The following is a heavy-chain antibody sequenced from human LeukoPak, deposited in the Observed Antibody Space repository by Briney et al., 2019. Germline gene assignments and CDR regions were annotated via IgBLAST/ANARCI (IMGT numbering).Heavy chain of an antibody. Sequence: PGGSLRLSCAASGFTFSSYWMNWVRQAPGKGLEGVAHINQDGSEKYYVDSVKGRFTISRDNAKNSLYLQMNSLRAEDTAMYFCVRDVGAVRVEVYFDYWGQGPLVTAS. CDR1: GFTFSSYW. CDR3: VRDVGAVRVEVYFDY. D-gene: IGHD2-21*01. J-gene: IGHJ4*02. CDR2: INQDGSEK. V-gene: IGHV3-7*01.